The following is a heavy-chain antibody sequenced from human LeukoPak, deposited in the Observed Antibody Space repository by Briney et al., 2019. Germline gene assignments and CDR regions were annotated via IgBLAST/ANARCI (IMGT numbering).Heavy chain of an antibody. D-gene: IGHD2-8*01. Sequence: GESLRISCKGSGYSFSSYWIGWVRQMPGEGLEWMAIIYPGDSDTRYSPSFQGQVTISADKSISTAYLQWSSLKASDAAMYYCARRGVYATSPFDYWGQGALVTVSS. CDR2: IYPGDSDT. CDR1: GYSFSSYW. CDR3: ARRGVYATSPFDY. J-gene: IGHJ4*02. V-gene: IGHV5-51*01.